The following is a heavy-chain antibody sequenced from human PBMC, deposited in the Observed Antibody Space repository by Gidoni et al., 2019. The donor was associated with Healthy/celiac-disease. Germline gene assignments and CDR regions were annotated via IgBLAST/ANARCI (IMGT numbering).Heavy chain of an antibody. J-gene: IGHJ4*02. CDR1: GSTFSRYS. D-gene: IGHD5-18*01. Sequence: QVQLVESGGGVVQPGRSLRLLCAAYGSTFSRYSMHWVRQAPGKGLEWVAVISYDGSNKYYADSVKGRFTISRDNSKNTLYLQMNSLRAEDTAVYYCARDRIQLYFDYWGQGTLVTVSS. CDR2: ISYDGSNK. V-gene: IGHV3-30*04. CDR3: ARDRIQLYFDY.